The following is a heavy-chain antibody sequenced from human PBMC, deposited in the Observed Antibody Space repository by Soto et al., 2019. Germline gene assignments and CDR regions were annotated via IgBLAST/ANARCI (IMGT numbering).Heavy chain of an antibody. V-gene: IGHV4-31*03. CDR2: IYYSGST. Sequence: SETLSLTCTVSGGSISSGGYYWSWIRQHPGKGLEWIGYIYYSGSTYYNPSLKSRVTISVDTSKNQFSLKLSSVTAADTAVYYCARGRTTGNWNYATGPYGPTTIPWFDPWGQGTLVTSPQ. CDR1: GGSISSGGYY. D-gene: IGHD1-7*01. CDR3: ARGRTTGNWNYATGPYGPTTIPWFDP. J-gene: IGHJ5*02.